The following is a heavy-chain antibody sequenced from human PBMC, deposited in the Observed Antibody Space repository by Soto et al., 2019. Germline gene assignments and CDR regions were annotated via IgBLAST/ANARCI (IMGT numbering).Heavy chain of an antibody. CDR1: GFTFSSYA. V-gene: IGHV3-23*01. CDR2: ISGSGGST. Sequence: VQLLESGGGLVQPGGSLRLSCAASGFTFSSYAMSWVRQAPGKGLEWVSAISGSGGSTYYADSVKGRFTISRDNSKNTLYLQMNSLRAEDTAVYYCANNDIYYYYMDVWGKGTTVTVSS. J-gene: IGHJ6*03. D-gene: IGHD3-9*01. CDR3: ANNDIYYYYMDV.